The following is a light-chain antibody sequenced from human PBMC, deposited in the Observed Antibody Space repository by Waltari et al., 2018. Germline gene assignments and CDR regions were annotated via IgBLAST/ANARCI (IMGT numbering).Light chain of an antibody. CDR3: RQARQTPWT. Sequence: IVMPPSPLSLSVTPGEPASISCRYSQSLLHCFGHTFLDWHLQKPGQSPQLLIYLIANRASGVPYRFSGSGSGTDVTVKFSRVEAEGVWVYFCRQARQTPWTLGPGTKVKIK. CDR1: QSLLHCFGHTF. CDR2: LIA. V-gene: IGKV2-28*01. J-gene: IGKJ1*01.